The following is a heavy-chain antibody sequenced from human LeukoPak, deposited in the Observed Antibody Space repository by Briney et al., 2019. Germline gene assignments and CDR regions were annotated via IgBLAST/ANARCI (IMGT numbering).Heavy chain of an antibody. V-gene: IGHV4-39*01. CDR2: IYYSGST. D-gene: IGHD3-10*02. Sequence: PSETLSLTCTVSGGSISSSSYYWGWIRQPPGKGLEWIGSIYYSGSTYYNPSLKSRVTISVDTSKNHFSLNLSSVTAADTAVYYCTRQNVRTWDTWFRYFDYWGQGTLVTVSS. J-gene: IGHJ4*02. CDR3: TRQNVRTWDTWFRYFDY. CDR1: GGSISSSSYY.